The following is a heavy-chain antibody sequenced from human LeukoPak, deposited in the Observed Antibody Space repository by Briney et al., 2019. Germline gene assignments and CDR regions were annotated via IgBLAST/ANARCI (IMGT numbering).Heavy chain of an antibody. CDR1: GFTFSSYS. CDR3: VRAGHCSSTSCYDAFDI. Sequence: PGGSLRLSCAASGFTFSSYSMNWVRQAPGKGVEWVSSISSSSSYIYYADSVKGRFTISRDNAKNSLYLQMNSLRAEDTAVYYCVRAGHCSSTSCYDAFDIWGQGTMVTVSS. CDR2: ISSSSSYI. J-gene: IGHJ3*02. V-gene: IGHV3-21*01. D-gene: IGHD2-2*01.